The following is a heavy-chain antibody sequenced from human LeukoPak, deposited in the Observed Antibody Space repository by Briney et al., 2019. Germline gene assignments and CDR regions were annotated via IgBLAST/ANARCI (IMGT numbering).Heavy chain of an antibody. J-gene: IGHJ1*01. Sequence: GASVTVSCTASGGTFSSYAISWVRQAPGQGLEWMGGIIPIFGTANYAQKFQGRVTITTDESTSTAYMELSSLRSEDTAVYYCARSPKYCSSTSCPPAEYFQHWGQGTLVTVSS. D-gene: IGHD2-2*01. CDR3: ARSPKYCSSTSCPPAEYFQH. CDR2: IIPIFGTA. CDR1: GGTFSSYA. V-gene: IGHV1-69*05.